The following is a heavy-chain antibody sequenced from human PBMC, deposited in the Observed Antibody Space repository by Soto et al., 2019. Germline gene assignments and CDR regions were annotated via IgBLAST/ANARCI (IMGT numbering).Heavy chain of an antibody. CDR1: GSSISSSSYY. CDR3: ARLRYSYGYYFDY. V-gene: IGHV4-39*07. J-gene: IGHJ4*02. Sequence: SETLSFTCTVSGSSISSSSYYWSWIRQPPGKGLEWLGRIYSSGSTYYNPSPKSRVTISVDRSKNQFSLKLSSVTAADTAVYYCARLRYSYGYYFDYWGQGTLVTVSS. D-gene: IGHD5-18*01. CDR2: IYSSGST.